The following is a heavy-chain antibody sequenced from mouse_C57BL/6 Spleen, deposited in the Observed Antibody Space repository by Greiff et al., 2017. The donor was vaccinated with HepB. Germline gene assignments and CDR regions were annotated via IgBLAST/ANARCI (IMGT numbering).Heavy chain of an antibody. Sequence: VQLQQSGAELARPGASVKLSCKASGYTFTSYGISWVKQRTGQGLEWIGEIYPRSGNTYYNEKFQGKATLTADKSSSTAYMELSSLTSEDSAVYFCARDDYGGSRAMDYWGQGTSVTVSS. J-gene: IGHJ4*01. CDR2: IYPRSGNT. CDR1: GYTFTSYG. V-gene: IGHV1-81*01. CDR3: ARDDYGGSRAMDY. D-gene: IGHD2-4*01.